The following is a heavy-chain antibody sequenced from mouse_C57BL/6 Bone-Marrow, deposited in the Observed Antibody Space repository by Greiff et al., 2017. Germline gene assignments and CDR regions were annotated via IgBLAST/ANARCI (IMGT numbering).Heavy chain of an antibody. J-gene: IGHJ4*01. CDR1: GYTFTSYW. CDR3: ARWLLFYYAMDY. CDR2: IHPNSGST. D-gene: IGHD2-3*01. V-gene: IGHV1-64*01. Sequence: VQLQQPGAELVKPGASVKLSCKASGYTFTSYWMHWVKQRPGQSLEWIGMIHPNSGSTNYNEKFKRKATLTVDKSSSTAYMQLSSLTSEDSAVYYCARWLLFYYAMDYWGQGTSVTVSS.